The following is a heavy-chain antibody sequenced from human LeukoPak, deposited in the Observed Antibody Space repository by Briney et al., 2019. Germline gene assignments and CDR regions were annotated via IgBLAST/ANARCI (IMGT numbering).Heavy chain of an antibody. V-gene: IGHV4-31*03. CDR3: ARDGSGSYNWFDP. Sequence: SETLSLTCTVSGGSISSGGYYWSWIRQHPGKGLEWIGYIYYSGSTYYNPSLKSRVTISVDTSKNQFSLKLSSVTTADTAVYYCARDGSGSYNWFDPWGQGTLVTVSP. J-gene: IGHJ5*02. CDR2: IYYSGST. CDR1: GGSISSGGYY. D-gene: IGHD3-10*01.